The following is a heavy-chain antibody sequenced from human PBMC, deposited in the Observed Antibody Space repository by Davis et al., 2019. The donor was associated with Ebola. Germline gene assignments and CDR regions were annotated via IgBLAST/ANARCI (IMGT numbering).Heavy chain of an antibody. D-gene: IGHD4-11*01. CDR3: AGLSYDYSNSLRGAAVDY. V-gene: IGHV5-10-1*01. Sequence: GGSLRLSCKGPGYSFTSYWISWVRQMPGKGLEWMGRIDPSDSYTNYSPSFQGHVTISADKSISTAYLQWSSLKASDTAMYYCAGLSYDYSNSLRGAAVDYWGQGTLVTVSS. CDR1: GYSFTSYW. CDR2: IDPSDSYT. J-gene: IGHJ4*02.